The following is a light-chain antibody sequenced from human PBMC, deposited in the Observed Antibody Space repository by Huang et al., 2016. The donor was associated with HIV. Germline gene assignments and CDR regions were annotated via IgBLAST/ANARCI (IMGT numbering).Light chain of an antibody. CDR1: QSVSNN. V-gene: IGKV3-15*01. Sequence: ETVMTQSPATLSVSAGERATLSCRASQSVSNNLAWYQQKPGQALRLLLYGASTRATVIPARFSGSGSETEFSLTISSLQSEDFAIYYCQQYHIWPPTFGQGTTVDIK. CDR2: GAS. J-gene: IGKJ1*01. CDR3: QQYHIWPPT.